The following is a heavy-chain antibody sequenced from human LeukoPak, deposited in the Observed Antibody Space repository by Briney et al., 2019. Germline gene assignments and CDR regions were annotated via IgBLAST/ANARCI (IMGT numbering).Heavy chain of an antibody. CDR3: ARGCYDSSGYYYFDY. D-gene: IGHD3-22*01. Sequence: SETLSLTCAVYGGSFSGYYWSWIRQPPGKGLECIGEINHSGSTNYNPSLKSRVTISVDTSKNQFSLKLSSVTAADTAVYYCARGCYDSSGYYYFDYWGQGTLVTVSS. J-gene: IGHJ4*02. V-gene: IGHV4-34*01. CDR2: INHSGST. CDR1: GGSFSGYY.